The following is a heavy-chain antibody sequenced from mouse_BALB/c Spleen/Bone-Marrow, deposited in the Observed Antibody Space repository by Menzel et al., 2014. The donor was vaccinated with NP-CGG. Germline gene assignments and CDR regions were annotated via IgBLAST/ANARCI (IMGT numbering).Heavy chain of an antibody. D-gene: IGHD5-1*01. CDR1: GYIFSSYW. V-gene: IGHV1-9*01. CDR2: ILPGIST. CDR3: ARGISYHFDY. Sequence: QVQLQQSGAELMKPGASVKISCKATGYIFSSYWIEWVKQRPGHGLEWIGEILPGISTNYNEKFKGNATFTADTSSNTAYMQLSSLTSEDSAVYYCARGISYHFDYWGQGTTLTVSS. J-gene: IGHJ2*01.